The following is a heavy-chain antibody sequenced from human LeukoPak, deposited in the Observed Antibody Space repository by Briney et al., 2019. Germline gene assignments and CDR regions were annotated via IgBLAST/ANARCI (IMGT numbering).Heavy chain of an antibody. CDR3: ARVGYCSSISCYIAWFDP. V-gene: IGHV7-4-1*02. D-gene: IGHD2-2*02. J-gene: IGHJ5*02. Sequence: ASVKVSCKASGYTFTSYAMNWVRQAPGQGLEWMGWINTNTGNPTYAQGFTGRFVFSLDTSVSTAYLQISSLKAEDTAVYYCARVGYCSSISCYIAWFDPWGQGTLVTVSS. CDR2: INTNTGNP. CDR1: GYTFTSYA.